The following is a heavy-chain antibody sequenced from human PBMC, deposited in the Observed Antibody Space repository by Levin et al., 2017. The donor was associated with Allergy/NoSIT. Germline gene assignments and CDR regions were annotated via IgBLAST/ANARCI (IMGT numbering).Heavy chain of an antibody. CDR1: GFTFSNAW. Sequence: GGSLRLSCAASGFTFSNAWMSWVRQAPGKGLEWVGRIKSKTDGGTTDYAAPVKGRFTISRDDSKNTLYLQMNSLKTEDTAVYYCTTGRHVTTYYYDSSPTGYFDYWGQGTLVTVSS. CDR3: TTGRHVTTYYYDSSPTGYFDY. D-gene: IGHD3-22*01. J-gene: IGHJ4*02. CDR2: IKSKTDGGTT. V-gene: IGHV3-15*01.